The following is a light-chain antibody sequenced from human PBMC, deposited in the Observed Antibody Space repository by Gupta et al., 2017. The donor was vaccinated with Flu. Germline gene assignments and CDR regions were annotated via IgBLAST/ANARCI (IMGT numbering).Light chain of an antibody. CDR2: GAS. J-gene: IGKJ1*01. CDR3: QQYDTART. Sequence: EIVLTQSPGTLSSSPGERATLSCRASQSVSTNLAWYQQRPGQAPRLLIYGASNRAAGTPGRFSGSGSGTDFTLTISRLEPEDFAVYHCQQYDTARTFGQGTKVEV. V-gene: IGKV3-20*01. CDR1: QSVSTN.